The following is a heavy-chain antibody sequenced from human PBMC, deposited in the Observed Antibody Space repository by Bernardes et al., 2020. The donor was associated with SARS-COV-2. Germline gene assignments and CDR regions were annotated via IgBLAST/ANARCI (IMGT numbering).Heavy chain of an antibody. D-gene: IGHD3-10*01. V-gene: IGHV4-34*01. J-gene: IGHJ6*02. CDR3: AIKFGELSDYYYGMDV. Sequence: SETLSLTCAVYGGSFSGYYWSWIRQPPGKGLEWIGEINHSGSTNYNPSLKSRVTISVDTSKNQFSLKLSSVTAADTAVYYCAIKFGELSDYYYGMDVWGQGTTVTVSS. CDR1: GGSFSGYY. CDR2: INHSGST.